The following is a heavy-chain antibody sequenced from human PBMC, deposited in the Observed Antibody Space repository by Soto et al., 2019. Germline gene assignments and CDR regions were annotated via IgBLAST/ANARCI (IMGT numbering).Heavy chain of an antibody. CDR1: GFTVSSNY. V-gene: IGHV3-66*04. D-gene: IGHD4-17*01. J-gene: IGHJ4*02. Sequence: GGSLRLSCAASGFTVSSNYMSWVRQAPGKGLEWVSVIYSGGSTYYADSVKGRFTISRDNSKNTLYLQMNSLRAEDTAVYYCARQFYGDYYDYWGQGTLVTVSS. CDR3: ARQFYGDYYDY. CDR2: IYSGGST.